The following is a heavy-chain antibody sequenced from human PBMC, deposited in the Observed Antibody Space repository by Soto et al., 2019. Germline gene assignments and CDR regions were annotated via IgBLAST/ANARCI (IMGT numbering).Heavy chain of an antibody. D-gene: IGHD6-19*01. J-gene: IGHJ6*02. CDR2: ISGSGGSR. V-gene: IGHV3-23*01. CDR1: GFTFSSYA. Sequence: GGSLRLSCAASGFTFSSYAMSWVRQAPGKGLEWVSAISGSGGSRYYADSVKGRFTLARDNSKNTLYVQMNSLRAEDTAVYYCAKDLGISSGWYREEEDIYDYYGMDVWGQGTTVTVSS. CDR3: AKDLGISSGWYREEEDIYDYYGMDV.